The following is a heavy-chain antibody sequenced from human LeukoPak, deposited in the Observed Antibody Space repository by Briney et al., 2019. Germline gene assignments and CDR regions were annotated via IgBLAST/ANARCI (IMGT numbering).Heavy chain of an antibody. J-gene: IGHJ6*03. CDR1: GYTFTGYY. Sequence: EASVKVSCKASGYTFTGYYMHWVRQAPGQGLEWMGWINPNSGGTNYAQKFQGRVTMTRDTSISTAYMELSRLRSDDTAVYYCARALDYDILTGYYRTPLYYYMDVWGKGTTVTISS. CDR2: INPNSGGT. D-gene: IGHD3-9*01. V-gene: IGHV1-2*02. CDR3: ARALDYDILTGYYRTPLYYYMDV.